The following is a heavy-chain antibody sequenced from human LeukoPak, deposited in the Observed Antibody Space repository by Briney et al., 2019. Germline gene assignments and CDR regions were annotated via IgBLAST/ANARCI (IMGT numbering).Heavy chain of an antibody. J-gene: IGHJ5*02. V-gene: IGHV3-30*03. D-gene: IGHD2-15*01. CDR1: GFTFSSYG. CDR2: ISYDGSNK. CDR3: ARDWANIVVVVAATPATWFDP. Sequence: GRSLRLSCAASGFTFSSYGMHWVRQAPGKGLEWVAVISYDGSNKYYADSVKGRFNTDRDNSKNTMYLQMNSLRAEDTAVYYCARDWANIVVVVAATPATWFDPWGQGTLVTVSS.